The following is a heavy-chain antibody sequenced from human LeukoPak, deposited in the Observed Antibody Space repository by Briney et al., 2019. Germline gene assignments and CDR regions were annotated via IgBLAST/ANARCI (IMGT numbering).Heavy chain of an antibody. CDR1: GFSLSTSGMC. CDR2: IDWDDDK. V-gene: IGHV2-70*11. CDR3: ARSLRGVTYPPYYYYYMDV. D-gene: IGHD3-10*01. J-gene: IGHJ6*03. Sequence: SGPALLKPTQTLTLTCTFSGFSLSTSGMCVSWIRQPPGKALEWLARIDWDDDKYYSTSLKTRLTISKDTSKNQVVLTITNIDPVDTATYYCARSLRGVTYPPYYYYYMDVWGKGTTVTASS.